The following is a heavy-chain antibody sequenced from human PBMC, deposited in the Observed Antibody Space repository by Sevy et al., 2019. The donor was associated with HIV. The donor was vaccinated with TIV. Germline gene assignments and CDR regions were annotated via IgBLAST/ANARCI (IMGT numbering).Heavy chain of an antibody. CDR3: ARVWNSDYYDSTGPNWFDP. CDR2: INPNSGGT. J-gene: IGHJ5*02. V-gene: IGHV1-2*02. Sequence: ASVKVSYKASGYTFTGYSMHWVRQAPGQGLEWMGCINPNSGGTNYAQKFQGRVTMTRDTSISTAYMELSSLRSDDTAVYYCARVWNSDYYDSTGPNWFDPWGQGTLVTVSS. D-gene: IGHD3-22*01. CDR1: GYTFTGYS.